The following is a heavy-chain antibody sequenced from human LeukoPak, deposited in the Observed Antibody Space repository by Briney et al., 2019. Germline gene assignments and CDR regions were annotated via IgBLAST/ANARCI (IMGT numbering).Heavy chain of an antibody. J-gene: IGHJ3*02. D-gene: IGHD3-22*01. Sequence: GGSLRLSCEASRIIFRRFVMSWARQVPGKGLEWVSGISGSGDTTYYADSVKGSFTISRDDSKNTLYLQMNSLRAEDTAVYYCAKDSSGYYFGLPGDAFDIWGQGTMVTVSS. CDR3: AKDSSGYYFGLPGDAFDI. V-gene: IGHV3-23*01. CDR2: ISGSGDTT. CDR1: RIIFRRFV.